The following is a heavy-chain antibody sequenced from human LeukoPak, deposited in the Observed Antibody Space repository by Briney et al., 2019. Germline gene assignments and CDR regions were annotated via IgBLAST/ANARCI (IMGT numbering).Heavy chain of an antibody. J-gene: IGHJ5*02. D-gene: IGHD6-6*01. Sequence: SETLSLTCTVSGGSTSSSSYYWGWIRQPPGKGLEWIGSIYYSGSTNYNPSLKSRVTMSVDTSKNQFSLKLSSVTAADTAVYYCAKNQRGGIAARPNWFDPWGQGTLVTVSS. CDR3: AKNQRGGIAARPNWFDP. CDR1: GGSTSSSSYY. V-gene: IGHV4-39*07. CDR2: IYYSGST.